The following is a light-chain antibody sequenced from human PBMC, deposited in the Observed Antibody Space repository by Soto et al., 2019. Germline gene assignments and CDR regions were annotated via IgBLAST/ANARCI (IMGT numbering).Light chain of an antibody. J-gene: IGKJ4*01. CDR1: QGISSY. CDR2: DAS. Sequence: DLPLTQSPSFLSASVGDRVTITRRASQGISSYLAWYQQKPGKAHKLLIYDASSLESGVPSRFSGSGSGTEFNLTISSLQSEDFAVYFCQQYEDWLRLTFGGGTKLDIK. CDR3: QQYEDWLRLT. V-gene: IGKV1-9*01.